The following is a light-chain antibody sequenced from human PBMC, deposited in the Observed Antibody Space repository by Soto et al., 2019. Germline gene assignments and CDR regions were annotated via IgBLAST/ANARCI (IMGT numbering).Light chain of an antibody. Sequence: EVVLTQSPGTLSLSPGERATLSCRASQSVSSGYLAWYQHKPGQAPRLLIYGASRRATGIPDRFSGSESGPDFTLTISRLEPEDFAVYYCQQYASSPWTFGQGTKVDIK. CDR1: QSVSSGY. J-gene: IGKJ1*01. CDR2: GAS. V-gene: IGKV3-20*01. CDR3: QQYASSPWT.